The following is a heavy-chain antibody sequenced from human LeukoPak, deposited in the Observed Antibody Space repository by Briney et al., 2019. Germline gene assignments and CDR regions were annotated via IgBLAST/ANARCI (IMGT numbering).Heavy chain of an antibody. V-gene: IGHV3-30*03. J-gene: IGHJ4*02. D-gene: IGHD7-27*01. CDR3: VGTHAFRTPYHY. Sequence: GRSMRLSCAAAGFTFSSYGMRWVRQAPGKGLEWVAVISYDGSNKYYADSVKGRFTISRDNSKNTLYLQMNSLRAEDTAVYYCVGTHAFRTPYHYWGQGTLVTVSS. CDR2: ISYDGSNK. CDR1: GFTFSSYG.